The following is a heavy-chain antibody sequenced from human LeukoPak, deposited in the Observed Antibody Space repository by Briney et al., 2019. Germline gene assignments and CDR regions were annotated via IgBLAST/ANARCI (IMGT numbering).Heavy chain of an antibody. CDR1: GXSISSYY. CDR2: IYYSGST. J-gene: IGHJ4*02. Sequence: PSETLSLTCTVSGXSISSYYWSWIRQPPGKGLEWIGYIYYSGSTNYNPSLKSRVTISVDTSKNQFSLKLSSVTAADTAVYYCARGYYDSSGYYYEPYYFDYWGQGTLVTVSS. CDR3: ARGYYDSSGYYYEPYYFDY. V-gene: IGHV4-59*01. D-gene: IGHD3-22*01.